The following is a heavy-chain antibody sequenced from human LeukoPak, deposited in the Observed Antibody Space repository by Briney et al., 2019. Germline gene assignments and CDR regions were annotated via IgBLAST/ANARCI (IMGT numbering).Heavy chain of an antibody. Sequence: GGSLRLSCAASGFTFSSYWMSWVRQAPGKGLEWVANIKQDGSEKYYVDSVKGRFTISRDNAKNSLYLQMNSLRAEDTAVYYCARGGGFYSSSAGGAFDIWGQGTMVTVSS. CDR1: GFTFSSYW. J-gene: IGHJ3*02. CDR3: ARGGGFYSSSAGGAFDI. CDR2: IKQDGSEK. D-gene: IGHD6-6*01. V-gene: IGHV3-7*01.